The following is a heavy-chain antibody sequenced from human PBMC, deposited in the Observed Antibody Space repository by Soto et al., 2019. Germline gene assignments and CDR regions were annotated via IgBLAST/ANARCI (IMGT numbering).Heavy chain of an antibody. CDR3: ARRNGDYQRISYFDY. J-gene: IGHJ4*01. D-gene: IGHD4-17*01. Sequence: NPSETLSLTCTASGDSISSDNGSWIRQSPGKGLKWFDNVSNGWVNYINSSPKGRVTIWTDTPKNRLFLDLKAVTGADTALYFCARRNGDYQRISYFDYWGPGALVTVSS. CDR2: VSNGWVN. V-gene: IGHV4-59*03. CDR1: GDSISSDN.